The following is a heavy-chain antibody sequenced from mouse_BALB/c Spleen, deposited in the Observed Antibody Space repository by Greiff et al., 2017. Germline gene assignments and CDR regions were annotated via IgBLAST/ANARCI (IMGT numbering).Heavy chain of an antibody. Sequence: EVKLMESGGGLVQPGGSRKLSCVASGFSFSDYGMAWVRPAPGKGPVWVAFISNFADSIYYADTVTGRFTISRENAKNSLYLEMRSLRSEDTAMYYCARCGRYGSAMDYWGQGTTGTVSS. D-gene: IGHD1-1*02. CDR3: ARCGRYGSAMDY. J-gene: IGHJ2*01. CDR2: ISNFADSI. V-gene: IGHV5-15*02. CDR1: GFSFSDYG.